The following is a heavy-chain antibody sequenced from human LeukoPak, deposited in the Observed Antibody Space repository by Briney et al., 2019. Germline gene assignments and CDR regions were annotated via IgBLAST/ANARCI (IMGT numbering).Heavy chain of an antibody. CDR2: INHSGST. D-gene: IGHD6-13*01. CDR1: GGSFSGYY. V-gene: IGHV4-34*01. J-gene: IGHJ4*02. Sequence: PSETLSLTCAVYGGSFSGYYWSWIHQPPGKGLEWIGEINHSGSTNYNPSLKSRVTISVDTSKNQFSLKLSSVTAADTAVYYCARGGVSSRWGQGTLVTVSS. CDR3: ARGGVSSR.